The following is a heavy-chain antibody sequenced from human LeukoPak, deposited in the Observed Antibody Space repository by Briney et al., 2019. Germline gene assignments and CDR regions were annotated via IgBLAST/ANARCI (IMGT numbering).Heavy chain of an antibody. D-gene: IGHD1-26*01. V-gene: IGHV3-30-3*01. CDR1: GFTFSSYA. CDR3: ARPPIVGATQGREYYFDY. J-gene: IGHJ4*02. CDR2: ISYDGSNK. Sequence: GGSLRLSCAASGFTFSSYAMHWARQAPGKGLEWVAVISYDGSNKYYADSVKGRFTISRDNSKNTLYLQMNSLRAEDTAVYYCARPPIVGATQGREYYFDYWGQGTLVTVSS.